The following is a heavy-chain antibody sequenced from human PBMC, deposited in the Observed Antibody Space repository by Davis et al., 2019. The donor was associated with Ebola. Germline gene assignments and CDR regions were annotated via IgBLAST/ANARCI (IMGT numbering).Heavy chain of an antibody. V-gene: IGHV3-48*03. J-gene: IGHJ4*02. CDR3: AKDIQGGSSYLDY. CDR1: GFTFSSYE. Sequence: GESLKISCAASGFTFSSYEMNWVRQAPGKGLEWVSYISSSSSTIYYADSVKGRFTISRDISKNIVYLEMKSLRAEDTAIYYCAKDIQGGSSYLDYWGQGTLVTVSS. D-gene: IGHD3-16*01. CDR2: ISSSSSTI.